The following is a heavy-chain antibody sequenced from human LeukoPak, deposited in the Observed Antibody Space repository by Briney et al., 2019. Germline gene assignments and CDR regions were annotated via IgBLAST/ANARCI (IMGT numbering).Heavy chain of an antibody. D-gene: IGHD6-13*01. J-gene: IGHJ4*02. CDR2: ISYDGSNT. CDR3: AKERDISSSRYLSNYFDY. V-gene: IGHV3-30*18. CDR1: GFTFSSYG. Sequence: GRSLRLSCAASGFTFSSYGMHWVRQAPGKGLERVAVISYDGSNTYYADSVKGRFTISRDNSKNTLYLQMNSLRAEDTAVYYCAKERDISSSRYLSNYFDYWGQGTLVIVSS.